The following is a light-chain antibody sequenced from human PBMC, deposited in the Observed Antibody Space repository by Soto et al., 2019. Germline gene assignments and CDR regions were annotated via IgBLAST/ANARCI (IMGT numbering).Light chain of an antibody. V-gene: IGKV3-15*01. CDR2: GAS. Sequence: EIVMTQSPATLSVSPGERATLSCRASQSVSINLAWYQQKPGQAPRLLIYGASTRATGIPARFSGSGSGTDFTLTISNLEPEDFAVYYCQQHSHWPPWTFGQGTKVDIK. CDR1: QSVSIN. J-gene: IGKJ1*01. CDR3: QQHSHWPPWT.